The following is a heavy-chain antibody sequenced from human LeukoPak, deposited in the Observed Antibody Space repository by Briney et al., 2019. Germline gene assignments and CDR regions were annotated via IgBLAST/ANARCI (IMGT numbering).Heavy chain of an antibody. J-gene: IGHJ3*02. Sequence: KSGGSLRLSCAASGFTFSSYSMNWVRQAPGKGLEWVSSISSSSSYIYYADSVKGRFTISRENAKNSLYLQMNSLRAGDTAVYYCAREAYDILTGPHAFDIWGQGTMVTVSS. D-gene: IGHD3-9*01. CDR1: GFTFSSYS. CDR2: ISSSSSYI. CDR3: AREAYDILTGPHAFDI. V-gene: IGHV3-21*01.